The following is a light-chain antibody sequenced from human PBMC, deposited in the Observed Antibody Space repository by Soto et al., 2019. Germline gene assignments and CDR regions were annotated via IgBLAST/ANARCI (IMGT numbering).Light chain of an antibody. CDR2: AAS. V-gene: IGKV1-12*01. CDR1: QGISTN. J-gene: IGKJ5*01. CDR3: QQYGSLIT. Sequence: EIQMTQSPSSVSESVGETVTITCRASQGISTNLAWYQQKPGKAPKLLIYAASSLQSGVPPRFSGSGSGTDFTLTISRLEPEDFAVYYCQQYGSLITFGQGTQLEIK.